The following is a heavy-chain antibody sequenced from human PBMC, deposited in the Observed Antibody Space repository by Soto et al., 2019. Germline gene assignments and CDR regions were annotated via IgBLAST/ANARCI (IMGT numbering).Heavy chain of an antibody. J-gene: IGHJ6*02. CDR3: AALTMRARGYYYGMDV. CDR1: GYSFTSYW. Sequence: PGESLKISCKGSGYSFTSYWISWVRQMPGKGLEWMGRIDPSDSYTNYNPYFQGHVTISADKSISTAYLQWSSLKASDTSMFYCAALTMRARGYYYGMDVWGQGTTVTVSS. V-gene: IGHV5-10-1*01. CDR2: IDPSDSYT. D-gene: IGHD3-22*01.